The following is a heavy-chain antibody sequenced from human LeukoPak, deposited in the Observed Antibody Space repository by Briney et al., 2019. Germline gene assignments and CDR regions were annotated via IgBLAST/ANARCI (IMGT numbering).Heavy chain of an antibody. CDR2: ISWNSGSI. CDR3: ARDIDGTTVPHPLESFDY. Sequence: PGGSLRLSCAASGFTFDDYAMHWVRQAPGKGLEWVSGISWNSGSIGYADSVKGRFTISRDNSKNTLYLQMNSLRAEDTAVYYCARDIDGTTVPHPLESFDYWGQGTLVTVSS. J-gene: IGHJ4*02. V-gene: IGHV3-9*01. D-gene: IGHD4-11*01. CDR1: GFTFDDYA.